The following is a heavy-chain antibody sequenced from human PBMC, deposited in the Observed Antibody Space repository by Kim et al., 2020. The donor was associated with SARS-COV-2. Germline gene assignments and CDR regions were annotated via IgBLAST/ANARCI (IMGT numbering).Heavy chain of an antibody. CDR1: GGSISSSSYY. Sequence: SETLSLTCTVSGGSISSSSYYWGWIRQPPGKGLEWIGSIYYSGSTYYNPSLKSRVTISVDTSKNQFSLKLSSVTAADTAVYYCARKRGGKWLVQTNWFDPWGQGTLVTVSS. V-gene: IGHV4-39*01. CDR2: IYYSGST. D-gene: IGHD6-19*01. CDR3: ARKRGGKWLVQTNWFDP. J-gene: IGHJ5*02.